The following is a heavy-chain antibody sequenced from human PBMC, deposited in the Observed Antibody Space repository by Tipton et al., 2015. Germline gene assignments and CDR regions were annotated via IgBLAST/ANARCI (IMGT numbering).Heavy chain of an antibody. D-gene: IGHD3-10*01. CDR3: ARGSGDYYGMDV. V-gene: IGHV3-30*03. Sequence: SLRLSCAASGFTFSNHDMHWVRQAPGKGLEWVAIISYDGSTKYYADSVKGRFTISRDNSKDTLYVQLNSLRAEDTAVYYCARGSGDYYGMDVWGQGTTVTVSS. CDR2: ISYDGSTK. J-gene: IGHJ6*02. CDR1: GFTFSNHD.